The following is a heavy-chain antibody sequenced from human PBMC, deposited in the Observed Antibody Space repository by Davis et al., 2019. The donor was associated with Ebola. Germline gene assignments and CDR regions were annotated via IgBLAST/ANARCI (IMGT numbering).Heavy chain of an antibody. CDR2: ISGSGGST. CDR1: GFTVSSTY. CDR3: AKDANPELDY. D-gene: IGHD4/OR15-4a*01. V-gene: IGHV3-23*01. Sequence: GESLKISCAASGFTVSSTYMSWVRQAPGKGLEWVSAISGSGGSTYYADSVKGRFTISRDNSKNTLYLQMNSLRAEDTAVYYCAKDANPELDYWGQGTLVTVSS. J-gene: IGHJ4*02.